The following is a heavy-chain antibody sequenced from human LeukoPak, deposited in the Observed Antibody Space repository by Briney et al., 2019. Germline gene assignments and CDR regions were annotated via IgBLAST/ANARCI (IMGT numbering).Heavy chain of an antibody. Sequence: PGGSLTLSCAASGFTISNYWMTWVRQAPGKGLEWVANINKDGSERYNVDSVKGRFTISRDNANKSLYLQMNSLRAEDTSVYYCARESKGRSKIDYWGQGTLVTVSS. D-gene: IGHD4-17*01. CDR1: GFTISNYW. CDR3: ARESKGRSKIDY. V-gene: IGHV3-7*01. J-gene: IGHJ4*02. CDR2: INKDGSER.